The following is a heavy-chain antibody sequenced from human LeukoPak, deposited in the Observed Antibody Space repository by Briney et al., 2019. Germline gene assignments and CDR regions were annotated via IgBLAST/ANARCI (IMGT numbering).Heavy chain of an antibody. Sequence: PGGSLRLSCAASGFTVSSNYMSWVRQGPGKGLECVSVISNDGDTYYADSVKGRFTISRDTSKNTVSLQMNSLRAEDTAVYYCAGAAVGSSSWYYYYYMDVWGKGTTVTISS. CDR1: GFTVSSNY. D-gene: IGHD6-13*01. CDR3: AGAAVGSSSWYYYYYMDV. J-gene: IGHJ6*03. V-gene: IGHV3-53*01. CDR2: ISNDGDT.